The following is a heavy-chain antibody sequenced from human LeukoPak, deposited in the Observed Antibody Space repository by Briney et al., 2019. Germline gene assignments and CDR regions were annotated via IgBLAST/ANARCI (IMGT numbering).Heavy chain of an antibody. J-gene: IGHJ3*02. D-gene: IGHD3-22*01. V-gene: IGHV3-30*18. CDR3: AKVRMITMIAYDAFDI. Sequence: GGSLRLSCAASGFTFSNYGMHWGRQAPGKGLEWVAFISYDGSYKYYADSVKGRFTISRDNSKNTLYLQMNSLRAEDTAVYYCAKVRMITMIAYDAFDIWGQGTMVTVSS. CDR1: GFTFSNYG. CDR2: ISYDGSYK.